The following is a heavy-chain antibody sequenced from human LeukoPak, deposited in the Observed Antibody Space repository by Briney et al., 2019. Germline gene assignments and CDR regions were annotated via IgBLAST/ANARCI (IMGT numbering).Heavy chain of an antibody. Sequence: GGSLRLSCAAPGFTFSSYAMMWVRQAPGKRLEWVSSITGSGDGTYYADSVKGRFTVSRDDAKNTLFLQMTSLRVEDTAIYYCARDAYTTTSNWLDPWGQGTLVTVSS. CDR1: GFTFSSYA. V-gene: IGHV3-23*01. CDR2: ITGSGDGT. D-gene: IGHD4-17*01. CDR3: ARDAYTTTSNWLDP. J-gene: IGHJ5*02.